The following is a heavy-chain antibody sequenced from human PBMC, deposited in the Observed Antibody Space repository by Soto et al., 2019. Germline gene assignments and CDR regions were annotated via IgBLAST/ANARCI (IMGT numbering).Heavy chain of an antibody. Sequence: QVQLQESGPGLVKPSETLSLTCTVSGGSISSYYWSWIRQPPGKGLEWIGYIYYSGSTNYNPSLKSRVTISVDTSKNQFSLKLSSVTAADTAVYYCARVDYDYGDYNWYFDLRGRGTLVTVSS. V-gene: IGHV4-59*01. CDR2: IYYSGST. D-gene: IGHD4-17*01. CDR3: ARVDYDYGDYNWYFDL. J-gene: IGHJ2*01. CDR1: GGSISSYY.